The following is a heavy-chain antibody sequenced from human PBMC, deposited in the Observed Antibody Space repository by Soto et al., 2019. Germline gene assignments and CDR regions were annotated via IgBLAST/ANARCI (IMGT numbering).Heavy chain of an antibody. CDR3: ARVDTESRGWYDS. CDR2: IKPDGSDK. J-gene: IGHJ5*01. CDR1: GFTFSSFW. D-gene: IGHD6-25*01. Sequence: EVQLVESGGTLVQPGGSLRLSCAASGFTFSSFWMGWVRQASGKGLEWVANIKPDGSDKKYVDSVKGRFTVSRDNAKNSLYLQMNSLRAEDTAVYYCARVDTESRGWYDSWGQGTLVTVSS. V-gene: IGHV3-7*04.